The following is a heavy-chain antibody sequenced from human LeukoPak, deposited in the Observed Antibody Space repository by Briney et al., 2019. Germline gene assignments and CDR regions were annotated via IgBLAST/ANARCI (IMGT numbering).Heavy chain of an antibody. CDR1: GGTFSSYA. Sequence: SVKVSCKASGGTFSSYAISWVRQAPGQGLEWMGGIIPIFGTADYAQKFQGRVTITADESTSTAYMELSSLRSEDTAVYYCASDYYDSSGYTNWGQGTLVTVSS. CDR3: ASDYYDSSGYTN. D-gene: IGHD3-22*01. CDR2: IIPIFGTA. J-gene: IGHJ4*02. V-gene: IGHV1-69*13.